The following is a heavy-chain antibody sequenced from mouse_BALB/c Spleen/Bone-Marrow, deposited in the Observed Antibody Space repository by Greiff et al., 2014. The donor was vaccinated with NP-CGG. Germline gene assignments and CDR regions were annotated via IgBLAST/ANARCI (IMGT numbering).Heavy chain of an antibody. D-gene: IGHD3-1*01. CDR3: ARELGLRLAY. V-gene: IGHV1-9*01. J-gene: IGHJ3*01. CDR2: ILPGSGST. Sequence: QVQLQQSEAELMKPGASVKISCKAPGYTFSSYWIEWVKQRPGHGLEWIGEILPGSGSTNYNEKFKGKATFTADTSSNTAYMQLSSLTSEDSAVYYCARELGLRLAYWGQGTLVTVSA. CDR1: GYTFSSYW.